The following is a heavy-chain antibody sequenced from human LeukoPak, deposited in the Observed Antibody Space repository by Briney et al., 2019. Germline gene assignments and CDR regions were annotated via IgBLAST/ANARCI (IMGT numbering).Heavy chain of an antibody. D-gene: IGHD6-19*01. Sequence: PGGSLRLSCAASGFTFSSYGMHWVRQAPGKGLEWVAVISYDGSNKYYADSVKGRFTISRDNAKSSLYLQMNSLRDEDTAVYYCAGGRGWLIDYWGQGTLVTVSP. V-gene: IGHV3-30*03. CDR3: AGGRGWLIDY. CDR2: ISYDGSNK. CDR1: GFTFSSYG. J-gene: IGHJ4*02.